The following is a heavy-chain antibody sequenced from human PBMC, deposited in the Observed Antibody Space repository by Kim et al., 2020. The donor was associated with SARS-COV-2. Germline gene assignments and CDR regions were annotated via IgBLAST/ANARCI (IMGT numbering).Heavy chain of an antibody. J-gene: IGHJ4*02. CDR3: AKDFKGSSWYLSN. CDR1: GFTFGDYA. CDR2: ISWNGGNI. D-gene: IGHD6-13*01. Sequence: LSLTCAASGFTFGDYAMHWVRLAPGKGLEWVSSISWNGGNIGYADSVKGRFTISRDNAKNSLYLQMNSLRPEDTAFFYCAKDFKGSSWYLSNWGQGTLVTVSS. V-gene: IGHV3-9*01.